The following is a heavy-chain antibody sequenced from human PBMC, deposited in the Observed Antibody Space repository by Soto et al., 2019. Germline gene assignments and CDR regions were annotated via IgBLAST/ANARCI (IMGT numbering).Heavy chain of an antibody. J-gene: IGHJ4*02. D-gene: IGHD6-13*01. V-gene: IGHV3-23*01. CDR2: ISGSGGST. Sequence: GGSLRLSCAASGFTFGTYAVTWVRQAPGKGLEWVSTISGSGGSTYYADSVKGRFTISRDNSKNTLYLQMNSLRAEDTAVYYCAKDQGSSWYEIDYWGQGTLVTVSS. CDR3: AKDQGSSWYEIDY. CDR1: GFTFGTYA.